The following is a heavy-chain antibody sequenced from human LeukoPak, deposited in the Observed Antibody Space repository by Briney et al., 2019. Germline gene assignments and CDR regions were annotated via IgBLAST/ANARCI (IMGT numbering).Heavy chain of an antibody. D-gene: IGHD4-17*01. CDR2: ISRSGSTK. CDR1: GFTFSDYN. Sequence: GGPLRLSCAASGFTFSDYNMRWIRQAPGKGLEWVSSISRSGSTKYYADSVKGRFTISRDNARNSLYLQMNSLRAEDTALYYCARAFYGDYWYFDLWGRGTLLTVSS. CDR3: ARAFYGDYWYFDL. J-gene: IGHJ2*01. V-gene: IGHV3-11*01.